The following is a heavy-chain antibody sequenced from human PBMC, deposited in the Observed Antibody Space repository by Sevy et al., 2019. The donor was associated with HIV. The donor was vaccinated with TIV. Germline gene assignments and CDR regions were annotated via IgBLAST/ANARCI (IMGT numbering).Heavy chain of an antibody. J-gene: IGHJ4*02. Sequence: GGSLRLSCAASGFTFSSYAMHWVRQAPGKGLEWVAVISYEGSNKYYADSVKGRFTISRDNSKNTLYLQMNSLRAEDTAVYYCARGFPERYTVVTPFDYWGQGTLVTVSS. V-gene: IGHV3-30-3*01. CDR1: GFTFSSYA. CDR3: ARGFPERYTVVTPFDY. CDR2: ISYEGSNK. D-gene: IGHD3-16*02.